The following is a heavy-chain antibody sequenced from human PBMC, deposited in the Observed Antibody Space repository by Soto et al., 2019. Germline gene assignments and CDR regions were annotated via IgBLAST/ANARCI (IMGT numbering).Heavy chain of an antibody. CDR1: GGSISSYY. V-gene: IGHV4-59*01. D-gene: IGHD1-7*01. CDR3: ARGGKSWNYNWFDP. J-gene: IGHJ5*02. Sequence: SETLSLTCTFSGGSISSYYWSLIRQPPGKGLEWIGYIYYSGSTNYNPSLKSRVTISVDTSKNQFSLKLSSVTAADTAVYYCARGGKSWNYNWFDPWGQGTLVTVSS. CDR2: IYYSGST.